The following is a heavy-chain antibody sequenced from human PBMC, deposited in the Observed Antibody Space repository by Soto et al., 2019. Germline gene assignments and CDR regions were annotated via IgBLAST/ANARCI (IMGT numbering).Heavy chain of an antibody. CDR2: IWYDGSRK. V-gene: IGHV3-33*01. J-gene: IGHJ3*02. D-gene: IGHD4-17*01. CDR1: GFTFSNYG. Sequence: QVQLVESGGGVVQPGRSLRLSCAASGFTFSNYGMHWVRQAPGKGLEWVAGIWYDGSRKYYADSVKGRFTISRDNSKNTLYLQMNSLRAEDTAVYYCARDLTPMTAVTTLAFDIWGQGTMVTVSS. CDR3: ARDLTPMTAVTTLAFDI.